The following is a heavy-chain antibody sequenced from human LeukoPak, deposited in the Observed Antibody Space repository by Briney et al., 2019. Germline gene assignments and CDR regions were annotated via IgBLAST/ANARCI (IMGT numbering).Heavy chain of an antibody. CDR3: ASCSGGSCHYFDY. CDR2: INHSGST. D-gene: IGHD2-15*01. Sequence: PSETLSLTCAVYGGFFSGYYWSWIRQPPGKGLEWIGEINHSGSTNYNPSLKSRVTISVDTSKNQFSLKLSSVTAADTAVYYCASCSGGSCHYFDYWGQGTLVTVSS. V-gene: IGHV4-34*01. J-gene: IGHJ4*02. CDR1: GGFFSGYY.